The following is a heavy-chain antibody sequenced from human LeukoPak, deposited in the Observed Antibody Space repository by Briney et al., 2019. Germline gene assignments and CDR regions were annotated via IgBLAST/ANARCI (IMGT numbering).Heavy chain of an antibody. D-gene: IGHD2/OR15-2a*01. CDR3: ARGNYYGMDV. Sequence: GGSLRLSCAASGFTFSSYALSWVRQAPGKGLEWVSAISGSGGSTYYADSVKGRFTISRDNSKNTLYLQMNSLRAEDTAVYYCARGNYYGMDVWGQGTTVTVSS. J-gene: IGHJ6*02. CDR1: GFTFSSYA. CDR2: ISGSGGST. V-gene: IGHV3-23*01.